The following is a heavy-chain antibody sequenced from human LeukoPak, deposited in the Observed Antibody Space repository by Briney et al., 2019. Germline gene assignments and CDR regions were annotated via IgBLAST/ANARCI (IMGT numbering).Heavy chain of an antibody. CDR3: ARLDTRNYYFDY. D-gene: IGHD3-9*01. Sequence: SETLSLTCTVSGGSISSYYWSWIRQPPGKGLEWIGYIYYSGSTNYNPSLKSRVTISVDTSKNQFSLKLSSVTAADTAVYYCARLDTRNYYFDYWGQGTLVTVSS. CDR2: IYYSGST. V-gene: IGHV4-59*08. CDR1: GGSISSYY. J-gene: IGHJ4*02.